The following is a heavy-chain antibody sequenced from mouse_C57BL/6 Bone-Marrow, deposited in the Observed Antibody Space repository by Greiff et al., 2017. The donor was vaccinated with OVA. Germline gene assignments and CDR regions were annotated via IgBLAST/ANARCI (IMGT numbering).Heavy chain of an antibody. J-gene: IGHJ4*01. CDR2: ISYSGST. V-gene: IGHV3-8*01. CDR1: GYSITGDY. Sequence: EVKLQESGPGLAKPSQTLSLTCSVTGYSITGDYWNWIRKFPGNKLEYMGYISYSGSTYYNPSLKSRISITRDKSKNQYYLQLHSVTTEDTATYYCSRYSYYAMDYWGQGTSVTVSS. CDR3: SRYSYYAMDY.